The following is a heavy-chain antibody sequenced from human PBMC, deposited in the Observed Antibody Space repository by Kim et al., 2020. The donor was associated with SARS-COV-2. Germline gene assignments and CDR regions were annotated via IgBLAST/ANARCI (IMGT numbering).Heavy chain of an antibody. Sequence: SETLSLTCTVSGYSISSGYYWGWIRQSPGKGLEWIGSMYHSGSTYNNPSLKSRVTISVDTSKNQFSLKLSSVTAADTAMYYCARGGDSSGWYYYYYGLDV. CDR1: GYSISSGYY. CDR2: MYHSGST. D-gene: IGHD6-19*01. J-gene: IGHJ6*01. CDR3: ARGGDSSGWYYYYYGLDV. V-gene: IGHV4-38-2*02.